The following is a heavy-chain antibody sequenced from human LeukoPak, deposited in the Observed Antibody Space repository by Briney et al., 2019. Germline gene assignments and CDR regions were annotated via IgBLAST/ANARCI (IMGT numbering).Heavy chain of an antibody. CDR1: GDSVSSNSAA. Sequence: SQTLSLTCAISGDSVSSNSAAWNWIRQSPSRGLEWLGRTYYRSKWYNDYAVSVKSRITINPDTSKNQFSLQLNSVTPEDTAVYYCARGDYDFWSGYYWFDYWGQGTLVTVPS. J-gene: IGHJ4*02. CDR3: ARGDYDFWSGYYWFDY. D-gene: IGHD3-3*01. CDR2: TYYRSKWYN. V-gene: IGHV6-1*01.